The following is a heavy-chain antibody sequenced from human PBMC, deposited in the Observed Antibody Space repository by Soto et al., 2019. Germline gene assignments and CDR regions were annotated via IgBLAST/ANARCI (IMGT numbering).Heavy chain of an antibody. D-gene: IGHD5-18*01. V-gene: IGHV4-31*03. J-gene: IGHJ5*02. CDR1: GGSISSGGYS. CDR3: ARDVQSGYTYGYDWIDP. Sequence: SETLSLTCTVSGGSISSGGYSWRWIRQHPGKGLEWIGYIYHSGSTYYNPSLKSRVTMSVYTSTNQFSLKLGSVTAADTAVYYCARDVQSGYTYGYDWIDPWGQRTLVTGSS. CDR2: IYHSGST.